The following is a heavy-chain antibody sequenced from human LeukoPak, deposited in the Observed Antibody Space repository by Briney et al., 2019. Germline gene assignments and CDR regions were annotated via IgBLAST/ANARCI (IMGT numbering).Heavy chain of an antibody. D-gene: IGHD2-15*01. J-gene: IGHJ6*03. CDR1: GFTFSSYS. CDR3: ASSSGGSSYYYYMDV. V-gene: IGHV3-21*04. Sequence: GGSLRLSCAASGFTFSSYSMNWVRQAPGKGLEWVSSISSSSSYIYYADSVKGRFTISRDNAKNSLYLQMNSLRAEDTAVYYCASSSGGSSYYYYMDVWGKGTTVTISS. CDR2: ISSSSSYI.